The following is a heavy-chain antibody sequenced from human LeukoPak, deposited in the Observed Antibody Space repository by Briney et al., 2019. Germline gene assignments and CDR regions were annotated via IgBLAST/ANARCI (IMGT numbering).Heavy chain of an antibody. CDR2: IRSKAYGGTT. D-gene: IGHD2-2*01. CDR1: GFTFGDYA. Sequence: SGRSLRLSCTASGFTFGDYAMSWVRQAPGKGLEWVGFIRSKAYGGTTEYAASVKGRFTISRDDSKSIAYLQMNSLKTEDTAVYYCTREAAMKYYYYMDVWGKGTTVTVSS. V-gene: IGHV3-49*04. J-gene: IGHJ6*03. CDR3: TREAAMKYYYYMDV.